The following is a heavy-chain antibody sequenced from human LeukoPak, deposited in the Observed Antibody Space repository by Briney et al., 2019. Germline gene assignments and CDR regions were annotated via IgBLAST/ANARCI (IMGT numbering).Heavy chain of an antibody. V-gene: IGHV3-7*03. CDR3: VREGIDFWSGYYIGY. J-gene: IGHJ4*02. CDR1: GFTFSSYW. Sequence: GGSLRLSCAASGFTFSSYWMSWVRQAPGKGLEWVANIKRDGSEKYYVDSVKGRFTISRDNAKNSLYLQMNSLRAEDTAVYYCVREGIDFWSGYYIGYWGQGTLVTVSS. CDR2: IKRDGSEK. D-gene: IGHD3-3*01.